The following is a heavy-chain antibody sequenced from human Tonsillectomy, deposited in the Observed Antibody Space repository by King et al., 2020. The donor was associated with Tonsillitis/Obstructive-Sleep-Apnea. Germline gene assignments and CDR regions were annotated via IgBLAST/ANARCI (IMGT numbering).Heavy chain of an antibody. D-gene: IGHD4-17*01. J-gene: IGHJ4*02. CDR2: MIPILGIA. CDR3: ARVRSYGDYRIDY. CDR1: GGTFSSYA. V-gene: IGHV1-69*09. Sequence: QLVQSGAEVKKPGSSVKVSCKASGGTFSSYAISWVRQAPGQGLEWMGRMIPILGIANYAQKFQGRVTITADKSTSTAYMELSSLRSEDTAVYYCARVRSYGDYRIDYWGQGTLVTVSS.